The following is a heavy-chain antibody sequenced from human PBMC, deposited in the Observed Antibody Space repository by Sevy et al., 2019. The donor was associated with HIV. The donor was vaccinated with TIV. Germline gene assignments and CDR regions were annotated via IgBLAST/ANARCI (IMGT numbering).Heavy chain of an antibody. V-gene: IGHV3-30*02. CDR2: IQYDGNNK. J-gene: IGHJ4*02. Sequence: GGSLRLSCAASGFTFSYSGMHWVRQAPGQGLEWVTFIQYDGNNKYYADSVKGRFTISRDNSKNTLYLQMNSLRSDDTAVYYCAKNTAAVGTGGFGYWGQGTLVTGSS. CDR3: AKNTAAVGTGGFGY. D-gene: IGHD6-13*01. CDR1: GFTFSYSG.